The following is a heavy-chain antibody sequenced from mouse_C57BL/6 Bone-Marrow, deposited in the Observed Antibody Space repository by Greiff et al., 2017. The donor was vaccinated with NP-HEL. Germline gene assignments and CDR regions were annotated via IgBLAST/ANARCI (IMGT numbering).Heavy chain of an antibody. D-gene: IGHD1-1*01. CDR2: ISSGGDYI. V-gene: IGHV5S21*01. J-gene: IGHJ1*03. CDR1: GFTFSSYA. Sequence: EVKVVESGEGLVKPGGSLKLSCAASGFTFSSYAMSWVRQTPEKRLEWVAYISSGGDYIYYADTVKGRFTISRDNARNTLYLQMSSLKSEDTAMYYCTRRDYYGSSADFWGTGTTVTVSS. CDR3: TRRDYYGSSADF.